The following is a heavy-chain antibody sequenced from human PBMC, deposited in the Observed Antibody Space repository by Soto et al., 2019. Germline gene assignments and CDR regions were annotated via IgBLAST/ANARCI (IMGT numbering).Heavy chain of an antibody. CDR2: IRSQDHNYAT. J-gene: IGHJ6*02. CDR1: GFNFSASS. CDR3: VRVIYSGGWYGGYYGMDV. D-gene: IGHD6-19*01. V-gene: IGHV3-73*02. Sequence: EVFLVESGGGLAQPGGSLKLSCAASGFNFSASSMHWVRQAPGKGLEWLGRIRSQDHNYATVYAASVQDRFTLSRDDSKNKADMQMKSLKTEDTAVYYCVRVIYSGGWYGGYYGMDVWGRGITVTV.